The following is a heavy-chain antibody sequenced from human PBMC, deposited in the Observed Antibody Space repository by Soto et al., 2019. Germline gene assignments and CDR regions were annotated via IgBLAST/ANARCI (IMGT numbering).Heavy chain of an antibody. J-gene: IGHJ4*02. CDR3: ARGNGNSAWKIDY. CDR1: GGSISSGGYY. Sequence: QVQLQESGPGLVKPSQTLSLTCTVSGGSISSGGYYWSWIRQLPGKGLEWIGYIYYSGTTYYNPSLKSRVTISVDTSKNHFSLKLTSVTPADTAVYYCARGNGNSAWKIDYWGQGTLVTVSS. V-gene: IGHV4-31*03. D-gene: IGHD6-19*01. CDR2: IYYSGTT.